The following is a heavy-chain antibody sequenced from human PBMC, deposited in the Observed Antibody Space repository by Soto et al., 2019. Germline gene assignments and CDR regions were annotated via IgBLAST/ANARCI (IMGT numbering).Heavy chain of an antibody. V-gene: IGHV1-69*13. CDR2: IIPIFGTA. J-gene: IGHJ4*02. CDR3: ARTGYYYDSSGLSPTTTPTDY. CDR1: GGTFSSYT. D-gene: IGHD3-22*01. Sequence: GASVKVSCKASGGTFSSYTISWVRQAPGQGLEWMGGIIPIFGTANYAQKFQGRVTITADESTSTAYMELSSLRSEDTAVYYCARTGYYYDSSGLSPTTTPTDYWGQGTLVTVSS.